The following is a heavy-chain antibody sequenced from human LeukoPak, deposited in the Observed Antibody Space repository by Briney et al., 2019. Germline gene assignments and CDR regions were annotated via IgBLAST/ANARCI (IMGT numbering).Heavy chain of an antibody. CDR2: IKQDGSEK. D-gene: IGHD6-13*01. CDR1: GFTFSSYW. V-gene: IGHV3-7*01. CDR3: ARVLWLYSSSWILGGFDI. Sequence: GGSLRLSCAASGFTFSSYWMSWVRQAPGKGLEWVANIKQDGSEKYYVDFVKGRFTISRDNAKNSLYLQMNSLRAEDTAVYYCARVLWLYSSSWILGGFDIWGQGTMVTVSS. J-gene: IGHJ3*02.